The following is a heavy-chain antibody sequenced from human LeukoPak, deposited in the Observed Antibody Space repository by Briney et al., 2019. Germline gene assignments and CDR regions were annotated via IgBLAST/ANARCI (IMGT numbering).Heavy chain of an antibody. Sequence: PGGSLRLSCAASGIIFGNYAMSWVRQAPGKGLEWVSAISGSASGTFYADSVRGRFTISRDNSKNTLYLQINSLRAEDTAVYFCAKGSYCSSTSCYRTFDYWGQGTLVTVSS. CDR1: GIIFGNYA. CDR3: AKGSYCSSTSCYRTFDY. CDR2: ISGSASGT. D-gene: IGHD2-2*01. V-gene: IGHV3-23*01. J-gene: IGHJ4*02.